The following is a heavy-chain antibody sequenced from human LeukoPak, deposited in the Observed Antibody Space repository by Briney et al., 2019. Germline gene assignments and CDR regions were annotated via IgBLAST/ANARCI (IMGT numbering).Heavy chain of an antibody. CDR1: GGSVSGYY. J-gene: IGHJ3*02. Sequence: SETLSLTCAVYGGSVSGYYWSWIRQPPGKGLEWIGEINHSGSTNYNPSLKSRVTISVDTSKNQFSLKLSSVTAADTAVYYCARGFDNSGYYSDAFDIWGQGTMVTVSS. D-gene: IGHD3-22*01. CDR3: ARGFDNSGYYSDAFDI. CDR2: INHSGST. V-gene: IGHV4-34*01.